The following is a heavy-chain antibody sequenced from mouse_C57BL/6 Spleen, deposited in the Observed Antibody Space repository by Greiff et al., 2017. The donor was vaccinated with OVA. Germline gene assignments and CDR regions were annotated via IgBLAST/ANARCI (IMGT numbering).Heavy chain of an antibody. V-gene: IGHV1-15*01. J-gene: IGHJ1*03. CDR3: TRRRLLYDYDGWYFDV. Sequence: VQLQQSGAELVRPGASVTLSCKASGYTFTDYEMHWVKQTPVHGLEWIGAIDPETGGTAYTQKFKGKAILTADKSSSTAYMELRSLTSEDSAVYYCTRRRLLYDYDGWYFDVWGTGTTVTVSS. CDR1: GYTFTDYE. CDR2: IDPETGGT. D-gene: IGHD2-4*01.